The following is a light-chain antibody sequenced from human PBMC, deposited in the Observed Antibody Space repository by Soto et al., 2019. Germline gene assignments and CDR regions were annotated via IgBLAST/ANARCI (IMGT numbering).Light chain of an antibody. V-gene: IGLV7-46*01. CDR2: DTT. J-gene: IGLJ2*01. Sequence: QAVVTQEPSLTVSPGGTVTLTCGSSTGAVTSGHYPYWFQQRPGQAPRTLIYDTTNKHSWTPARFSGSLLGGKAALTLSGAQPEDEADYYCLLSSGGAVIFGGGTKLTVL. CDR3: LLSSGGAVI. CDR1: TGAVTSGHY.